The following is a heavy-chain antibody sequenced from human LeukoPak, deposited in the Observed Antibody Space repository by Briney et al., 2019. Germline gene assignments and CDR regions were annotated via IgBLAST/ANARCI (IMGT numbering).Heavy chain of an antibody. CDR1: GFTLSSYA. V-gene: IGHV3-23*01. J-gene: IGHJ4*02. D-gene: IGHD3-10*01. CDR3: ATQRDYWFGELLNFYY. Sequence: GGSLRLSCAAPGFTLSSYAMSWVRQAPGKGLEWVSAISGSGGSPYYADSVKGRFTISRYNSKNTLYLQMNSLRAEDTAVYYCATQRDYWFGELLNFYYWGQGTLVTVSS. CDR2: ISGSGGSP.